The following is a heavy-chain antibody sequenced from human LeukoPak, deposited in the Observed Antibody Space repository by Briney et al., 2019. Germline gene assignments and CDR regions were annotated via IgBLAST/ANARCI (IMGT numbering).Heavy chain of an antibody. CDR1: GGSISSGSYY. CDR2: IYTSGST. V-gene: IGHV4-61*02. J-gene: IGHJ3*02. Sequence: SQTLSLTCTVSGGSISSGSYYWSWIRQPAGKGLEWIGRIYTSGSTNYNPSLKSRVTISVDTSKNQFSLKLSSVAAADTAVYYCARDSHTGVGDDAFDIWGQGTMVTVSS. D-gene: IGHD3-16*01. CDR3: ARDSHTGVGDDAFDI.